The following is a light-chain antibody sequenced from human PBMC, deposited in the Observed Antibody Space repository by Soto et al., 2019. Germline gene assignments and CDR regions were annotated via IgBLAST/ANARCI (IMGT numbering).Light chain of an antibody. CDR1: SSDVGGYNY. Sequence: QPVLTQPASVSGSPGQSITISCTGTSSDVGGYNYVSWYQQHPGKAPKLMIYDVSIRPSGVSNRFSGSKSGNTASLTISGLQAEDEADYYCSSYTSSSIVVFGGGTKLTVL. J-gene: IGLJ2*01. CDR2: DVS. V-gene: IGLV2-14*01. CDR3: SSYTSSSIVV.